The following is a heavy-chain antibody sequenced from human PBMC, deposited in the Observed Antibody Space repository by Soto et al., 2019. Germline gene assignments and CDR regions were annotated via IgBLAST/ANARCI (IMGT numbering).Heavy chain of an antibody. D-gene: IGHD1-26*01. CDR1: GFPFSSXA. Sequence: LXLXCAASGFPFSSXAMNWVGQAPGKGLECLSYISGSVSTIYYADSAKGRFTVSRENAKNSLYLQMNSLRADDTGVYYCAREGSWDVFDIWGQGTMGTVSS. J-gene: IGHJ3*02. CDR3: AREGSWDVFDI. CDR2: ISGSVSTI. V-gene: IGHV3-48*03.